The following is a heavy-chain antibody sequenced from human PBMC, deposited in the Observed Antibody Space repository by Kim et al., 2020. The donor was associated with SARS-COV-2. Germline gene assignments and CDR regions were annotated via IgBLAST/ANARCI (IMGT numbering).Heavy chain of an antibody. J-gene: IGHJ6*02. D-gene: IGHD6-13*01. CDR1: GGSISSYY. CDR2: IYTSGST. Sequence: SETLSLTCTVSGGSISSYYWSWIRQPAGKGLEWIGRIYTSGSTNYNPSLKSRVTMSVDTSKNQFSLKLSSVTAADTAVYYCARDERAAAPDDYYGMDGWGQGTTVTVSS. CDR3: ARDERAAAPDDYYGMDG. V-gene: IGHV4-4*07.